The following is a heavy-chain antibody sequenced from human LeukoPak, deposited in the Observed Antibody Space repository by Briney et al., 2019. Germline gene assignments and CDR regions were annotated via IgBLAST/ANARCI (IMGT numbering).Heavy chain of an antibody. CDR1: GGTFSSYA. CDR3: AREGRAMVTFDY. Sequence: GAPVTVSCKASGGTFSSYAISWVRQAPGQGLEWMGGIIHIFGTANYAQKFQGRVTITADESTSTAYMELSSLRSEDTAVYYCAREGRAMVTFDYWGQGTLVTVSS. CDR2: IIHIFGTA. D-gene: IGHD5-18*01. J-gene: IGHJ4*02. V-gene: IGHV1-69*13.